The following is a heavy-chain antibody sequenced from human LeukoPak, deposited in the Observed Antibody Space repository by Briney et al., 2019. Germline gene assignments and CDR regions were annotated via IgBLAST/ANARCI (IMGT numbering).Heavy chain of an antibody. CDR3: AKFLPTHIVVANYYFDY. V-gene: IGHV3-43*01. J-gene: IGHJ4*02. Sequence: GGSLRLSCAASGFTFDDYTMHWVRQAPGKGLEWVSLISWDGGSTYYADSVKGRFTISRDNSKNSLYLQMNSLRAEDTAVYYCAKFLPTHIVVANYYFDYWGQGTLVTVSS. CDR2: ISWDGGST. CDR1: GFTFDDYT. D-gene: IGHD2-21*01.